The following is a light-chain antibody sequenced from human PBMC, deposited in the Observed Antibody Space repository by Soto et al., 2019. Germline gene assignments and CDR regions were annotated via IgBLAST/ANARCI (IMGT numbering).Light chain of an antibody. CDR3: QKYKSVLL. Sequence: DIQMTQSPSSLSASVGDRVTITCRASQGISNSIAWYQQKPGKAPKLLISAASTLQSGVPSRFSGSGSGTDFTLTISRLQPEDFATYSCQKYKSVLLFGPGTKVDIK. V-gene: IGKV1-27*01. CDR2: AAS. J-gene: IGKJ3*01. CDR1: QGISNS.